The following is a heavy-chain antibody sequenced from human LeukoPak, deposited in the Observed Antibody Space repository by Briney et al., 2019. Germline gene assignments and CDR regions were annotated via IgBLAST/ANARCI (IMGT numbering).Heavy chain of an antibody. J-gene: IGHJ4*02. Sequence: PSETLSLTCAVSGGSISSSNWWSWVRQPPGKGREWIGNIYYSGSTYYNPSLRSRVTISVDTSKNQFSLKQSSVTAADTAVYYCAREAITFGGSLPRKDFWGQGTLVTVSS. CDR1: GGSISSSNW. CDR2: IYYSGST. CDR3: AREAITFGGSLPRKDF. D-gene: IGHD3-16*01. V-gene: IGHV4-4*02.